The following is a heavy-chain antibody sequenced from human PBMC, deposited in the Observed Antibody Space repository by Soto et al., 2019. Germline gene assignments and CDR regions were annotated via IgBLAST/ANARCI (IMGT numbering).Heavy chain of an antibody. D-gene: IGHD3-22*01. Sequence: PSQTLSLTCAISGDSVSSNSAAWNWVRQSPSRGLEWLGRTYYRSKWYNDYAVSVKSRITINPDTSKNQLSLQLNSVTPEDTAVYYCARVNYYDGSGYADYWGQGTLVTVSS. CDR2: TYYRSKWYN. J-gene: IGHJ4*02. CDR1: GDSVSSNSAA. V-gene: IGHV6-1*01. CDR3: ARVNYYDGSGYADY.